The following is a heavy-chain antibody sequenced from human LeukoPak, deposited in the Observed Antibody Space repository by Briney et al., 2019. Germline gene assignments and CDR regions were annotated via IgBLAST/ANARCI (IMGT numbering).Heavy chain of an antibody. CDR3: ARSDRDLWYFDL. V-gene: IGHV4-61*01. Sequence: SETLSLTCTVSGGSISNSSYSWSWIRQPPGKGLEWIGYVYYSGTTNYKYKSSLKSRVTISVDTSKNQFSLRLSSVTAADTAVYYCARSDRDLWYFDLWGRGTLVTVSS. CDR1: GGSISNSSYS. J-gene: IGHJ2*01. CDR2: VYYSGTT.